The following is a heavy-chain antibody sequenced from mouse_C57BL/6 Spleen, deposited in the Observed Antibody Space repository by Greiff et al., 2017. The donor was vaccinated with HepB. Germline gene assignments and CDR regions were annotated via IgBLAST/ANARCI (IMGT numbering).Heavy chain of an antibody. CDR1: GYTFTDHT. Sequence: VQLQQSDAELVKPGASVKISCKVSGYTFTDHTIHWMKQRPEQGLEWIGYIYPRDGSTKYNEKFKGKATLTADKSSSTAYMQLNSLTSEDSAVYVCARGEGYDGYYDWYFDVWGTGTTVTVSS. V-gene: IGHV1-78*01. CDR2: IYPRDGST. J-gene: IGHJ1*03. CDR3: ARGEGYDGYYDWYFDV. D-gene: IGHD2-3*01.